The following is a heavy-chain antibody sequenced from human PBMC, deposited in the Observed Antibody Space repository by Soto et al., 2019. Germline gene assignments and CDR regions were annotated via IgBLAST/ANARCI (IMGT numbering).Heavy chain of an antibody. Sequence: SGPTLVNPTQTLTLTCTFSGFSLSTDGMCVSWIRQPPGGALEWLARIDWDEDKYYNTFLKTRLTISKDNSKNQVALTMTNMDPVDTGTYYCARISPYFYGMDVWGQGTTVTVSS. V-gene: IGHV2-70*11. J-gene: IGHJ6*02. CDR2: IDWDEDK. CDR1: GFSLSTDGMC. CDR3: ARISPYFYGMDV.